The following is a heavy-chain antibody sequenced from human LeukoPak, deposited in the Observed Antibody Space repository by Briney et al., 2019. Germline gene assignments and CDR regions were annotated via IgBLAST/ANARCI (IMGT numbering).Heavy chain of an antibody. CDR2: ISTYNGNT. Sequence: ASVKVSCKASGYIFISYGINWVRQAPGQGLEWMGWISTYNGNTNYAQKLQGRVTMTTDTSTTTAYMELRSLRSDDTAVYYCARDSERYSSGLEPLDYWGQGTLVTVSS. J-gene: IGHJ4*02. V-gene: IGHV1-18*01. CDR3: ARDSERYSSGLEPLDY. CDR1: GYIFISYG. D-gene: IGHD6-19*01.